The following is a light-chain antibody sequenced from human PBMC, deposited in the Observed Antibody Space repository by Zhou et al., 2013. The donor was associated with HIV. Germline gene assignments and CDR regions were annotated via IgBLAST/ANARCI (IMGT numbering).Light chain of an antibody. Sequence: EIVLTQSPATLSLSPGDRATLSCRATQSVSSSLAWYQQKPDQAPRLLIYDASNRAAGIPARFSGSGSGTDFTLTISSLEPEDFAVYYRQQRNNWPLFGPGTTVDIK. V-gene: IGKV3-11*01. CDR3: QQRNNWPL. J-gene: IGKJ3*01. CDR2: DAS. CDR1: QSVSSS.